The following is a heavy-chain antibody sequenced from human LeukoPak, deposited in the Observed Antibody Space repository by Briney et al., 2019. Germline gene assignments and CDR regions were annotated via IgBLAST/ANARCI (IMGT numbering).Heavy chain of an antibody. CDR3: AKDNMVRGVIIGTIDY. Sequence: GGSLRLSCAASGFTFDDYAMHWVRQAPGKGLEWVSGISWNSGSIGYADSVKGRFTISRDNAKNSLYLQMNSLRAEDMALYYCAKDNMVRGVIIGTIDYWGQGTLVTVSS. CDR2: ISWNSGSI. V-gene: IGHV3-9*03. J-gene: IGHJ4*02. D-gene: IGHD3-10*01. CDR1: GFTFDDYA.